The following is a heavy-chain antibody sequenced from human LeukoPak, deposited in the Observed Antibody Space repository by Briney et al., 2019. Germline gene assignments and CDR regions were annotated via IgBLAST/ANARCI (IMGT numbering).Heavy chain of an antibody. J-gene: IGHJ4*02. Sequence: PGGSLRLSCATSGFTFSGYGMHWVRQAPGKGLEWVTVIWSDGSNKYYADSVKGRFTISGDNSKNTLYLQMNSLRAEDTAVYYCVRGYYAGRGHHFEYWGQGTLVTVSS. V-gene: IGHV3-33*01. D-gene: IGHD3-22*01. CDR1: GFTFSGYG. CDR2: IWSDGSNK. CDR3: VRGYYAGRGHHFEY.